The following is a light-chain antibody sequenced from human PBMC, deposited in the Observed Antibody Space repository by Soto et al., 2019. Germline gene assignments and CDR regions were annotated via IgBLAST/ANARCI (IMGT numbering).Light chain of an antibody. CDR2: WAS. CDR1: QSVLNNSNKKNY. CDR3: QQYYTTLPT. Sequence: DIVMTQSPDSLAVSLGERATVNCKSSQSVLNNSNKKNYLAWFLQKPGQPPKLLIYWASSRESGVPDRFSGSGSGTDFTLTINNRQAEDVAVYYWQQYYTTLPTFGQGTKVEIK. V-gene: IGKV4-1*01. J-gene: IGKJ1*01.